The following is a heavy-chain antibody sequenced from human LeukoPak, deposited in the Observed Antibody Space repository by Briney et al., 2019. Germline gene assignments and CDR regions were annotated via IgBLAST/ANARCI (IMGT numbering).Heavy chain of an antibody. D-gene: IGHD6-13*01. Sequence: SETLSLTCTVSGGSISSGGYDWSWIRQHPGKGLEWIGYIYYSGSTYYNPSLKSRVTISVDTSKNQFSLKLSSVTAADTAVYYCARRIAASFDYWGQGTLVTVSS. J-gene: IGHJ4*02. CDR2: IYYSGST. CDR3: ARRIAASFDY. V-gene: IGHV4-31*03. CDR1: GGSISSGGYD.